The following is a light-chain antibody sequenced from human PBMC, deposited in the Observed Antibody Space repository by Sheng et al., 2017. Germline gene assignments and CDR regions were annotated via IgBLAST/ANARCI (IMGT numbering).Light chain of an antibody. CDR3: QQHNSWPLT. CDR1: QNVYNN. V-gene: IGKV3-15*01. Sequence: EIVMTQSPPTLSVSPGERATLSCRASQNVYNNLAWFQQKPGQAPRLLIYEISTRATGIPTRFSGSGSGTQFTLTISSLQSEDFAVYFCQQHNSWPLTFGGGTKVEIK. J-gene: IGKJ4*01. CDR2: EIS.